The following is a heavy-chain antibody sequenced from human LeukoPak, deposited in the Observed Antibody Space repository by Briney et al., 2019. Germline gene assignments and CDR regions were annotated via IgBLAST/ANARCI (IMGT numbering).Heavy chain of an antibody. D-gene: IGHD2-15*01. J-gene: IGHJ5*02. CDR1: GYTFTSYY. CDR2: INPSGGST. V-gene: IGHV1-46*01. CDR3: ASTDCSGGSCYSDWFDP. Sequence: ASVKVSCKASGYTFTSYYMHWVRQAPGQGLEWMGIINPSGGSTSYAQKFQGRVTMTRDTSTSTVYMGLSSLRSEDTAVYYCASTDCSGGSCYSDWFDPWGQGTLVTVSS.